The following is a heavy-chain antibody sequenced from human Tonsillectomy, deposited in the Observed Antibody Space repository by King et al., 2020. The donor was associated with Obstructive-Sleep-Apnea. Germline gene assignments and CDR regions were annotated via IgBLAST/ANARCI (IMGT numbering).Heavy chain of an antibody. CDR3: AKAMAVAGTTFGY. D-gene: IGHD6-19*01. CDR1: GFTFDDYA. Sequence: VQLVESGGGLVQPGRSLRLSCAASGFTFDDYAMHWVRQAPGKGLEWVSGISWNSGSIGYADSVKGRFTISRDNAKNSLYLQMNSLRAEDTALYYCAKAMAVAGTTFGYWGQGTLVTVSS. J-gene: IGHJ4*02. CDR2: ISWNSGSI. V-gene: IGHV3-9*01.